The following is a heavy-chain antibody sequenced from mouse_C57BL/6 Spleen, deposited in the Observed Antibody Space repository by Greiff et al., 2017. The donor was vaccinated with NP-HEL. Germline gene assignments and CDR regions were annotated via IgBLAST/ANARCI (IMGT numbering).Heavy chain of an antibody. Sequence: QVQLQQSGAELARPGASVKLSCKASGYTFTSYGISWVKQRTGQGLEWIGEIYPRSGNTYYNEKFKGKATLTADKSSSTAYMELRSLTSEDSAVYFCARGYGSSYGWFAYWGQGTLVTVSA. CDR3: ARGYGSSYGWFAY. V-gene: IGHV1-81*01. D-gene: IGHD1-1*01. CDR1: GYTFTSYG. J-gene: IGHJ3*01. CDR2: IYPRSGNT.